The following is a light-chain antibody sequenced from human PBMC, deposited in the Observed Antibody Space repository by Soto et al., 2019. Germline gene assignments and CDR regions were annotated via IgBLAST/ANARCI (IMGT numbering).Light chain of an antibody. CDR1: QDINNY. Sequence: DIQMTQSPSSLSASVGDRVTITCQASQDINNYLNWYRHKPGKAPGLLIYDASNLETGVPSRFSGGGSGTDFTFTISSLQPEDIATYYCQQYGNLLWTFGQGTKVEIK. CDR2: DAS. J-gene: IGKJ1*01. V-gene: IGKV1-33*01. CDR3: QQYGNLLWT.